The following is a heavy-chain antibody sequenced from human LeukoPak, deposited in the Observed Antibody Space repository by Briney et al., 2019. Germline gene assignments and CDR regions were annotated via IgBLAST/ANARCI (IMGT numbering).Heavy chain of an antibody. J-gene: IGHJ4*02. CDR3: ARDLGSMLRGEF. D-gene: IGHD2-8*01. CDR2: IYHSGST. V-gene: IGHV4-4*02. Sequence: SGTLSLTCAVSGGSISSSNWWSWVRQPPGKGLEWIGEIYHSGSTNYNPSLQSRVTISVDKSKNHFSLTLGYVTAADPAVYYCARDLGSMLRGEFWGQETLVTVS. CDR1: GGSISSSNW.